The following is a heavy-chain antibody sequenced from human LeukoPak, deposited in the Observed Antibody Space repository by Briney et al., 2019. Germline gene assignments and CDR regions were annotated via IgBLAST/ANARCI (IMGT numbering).Heavy chain of an antibody. J-gene: IGHJ5*02. V-gene: IGHV4-38-2*02. CDR1: GYSISIGFH. D-gene: IGHD2-15*01. CDR3: ARRARVRYCSGGSCSNWFDP. CDR2: MHPTGVS. Sequence: SETLSLTCSVSGYSISIGFHWGWIRQSPGKGLEWLGTMHPTGVSYYHPSLKSRVTVSLDTSKNQFSLKLSSVTAADTAVYYCARRARVRYCSGGSCSNWFDPWGQGTLVTVSS.